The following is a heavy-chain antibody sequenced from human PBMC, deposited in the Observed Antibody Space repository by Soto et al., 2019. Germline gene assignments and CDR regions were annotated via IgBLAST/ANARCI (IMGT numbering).Heavy chain of an antibody. J-gene: IGHJ4*02. Sequence: QVQLVESGGGVVQPGRSLRLSCAASGFTFSSYGMHWVRQAPGKGLEWVAVIWYDGSNKYYADSVKGRFTISRDNSKNALYLQMNGRRAEDTAVYYCGRDQGGSGYDYGGQGTLVTFPS. D-gene: IGHD2-15*01. CDR3: GRDQGGSGYDY. V-gene: IGHV3-33*01. CDR1: GFTFSSYG. CDR2: IWYDGSNK.